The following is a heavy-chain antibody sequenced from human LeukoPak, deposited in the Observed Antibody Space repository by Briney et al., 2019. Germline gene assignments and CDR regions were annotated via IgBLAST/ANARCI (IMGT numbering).Heavy chain of an antibody. J-gene: IGHJ4*02. CDR3: AKDLQGSSWYSPDQ. V-gene: IGHV3-23*01. Sequence: GGSLRLSCAASGFTFSGYAMTWVRQGPGKGLEWVSIISGNGGSTYYADSVKGRLTIPRDNSKNTLYLQMNSLRAEDTAIYYCAKDLQGSSWYSPDQWGQGTLVTVSS. CDR2: ISGNGGST. D-gene: IGHD6-13*01. CDR1: GFTFSGYA.